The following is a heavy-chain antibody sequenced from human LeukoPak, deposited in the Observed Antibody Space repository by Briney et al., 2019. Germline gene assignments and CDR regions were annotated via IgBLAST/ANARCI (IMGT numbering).Heavy chain of an antibody. V-gene: IGHV4-39*07. J-gene: IGHJ5*02. D-gene: IGHD6-19*01. CDR1: GGSISSSSYY. CDR2: IYYSGST. CDR3: ARVWIIAVAGTGWFDP. Sequence: SETLSLTCTVSGGSISSSSYYWGWIRQPPGKGLEWIGSIYYSGSTYYNPSLKSRVTISVDTSKNQFSLKLSSVTAADTAVYYCARVWIIAVAGTGWFDPWGQGTLVTVSS.